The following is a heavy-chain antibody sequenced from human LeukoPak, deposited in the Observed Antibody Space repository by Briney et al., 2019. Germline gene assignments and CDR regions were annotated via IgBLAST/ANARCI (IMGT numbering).Heavy chain of an antibody. J-gene: IGHJ6*03. D-gene: IGHD3-10*01. CDR2: IYSDNT. CDR1: GFTVSSNS. Sequence: GGSLRLSCTVSGFTVSSNSMSWVRQAPGKGLEWVSFIYSDNTHYSDSVKGRFTISRDNSKNTLYLQMNSLRAEDTAVYYCARDSPYYYGSGSATYYMDVWGKGTTVTISS. V-gene: IGHV3-53*01. CDR3: ARDSPYYYGSGSATYYMDV.